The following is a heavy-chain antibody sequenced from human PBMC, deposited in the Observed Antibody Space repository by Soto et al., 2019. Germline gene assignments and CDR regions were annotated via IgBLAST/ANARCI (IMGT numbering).Heavy chain of an antibody. D-gene: IGHD3-10*01. Sequence: QVQLVQSGAEVKKPGASVKVSCKASGYTFTGYYMHWVRQAPGQGLEWMGWINPNSGGTNYAQKFQGWVTMTRDTSIRTAYMELSRLRSDDTAVYYCARERGYGSGIYYRLVGYYGMDVWGQGTTVTGSS. CDR2: INPNSGGT. V-gene: IGHV1-2*04. CDR1: GYTFTGYY. J-gene: IGHJ6*02. CDR3: ARERGYGSGIYYRLVGYYGMDV.